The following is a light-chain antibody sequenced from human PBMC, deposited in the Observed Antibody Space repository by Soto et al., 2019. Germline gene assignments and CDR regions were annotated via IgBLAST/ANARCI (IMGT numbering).Light chain of an antibody. CDR3: QQSYSTLLI. Sequence: DIQMTQSPSSLSASVGDRVTITCRASQSISSYLNWYQQKPGKAPKLLIYAASSLQSGVPSRFSGSGSGTDFTLTISSLQPKDFATYYCQQSYSTLLIFGGGTKVEIK. CDR2: AAS. CDR1: QSISSY. J-gene: IGKJ4*01. V-gene: IGKV1-39*01.